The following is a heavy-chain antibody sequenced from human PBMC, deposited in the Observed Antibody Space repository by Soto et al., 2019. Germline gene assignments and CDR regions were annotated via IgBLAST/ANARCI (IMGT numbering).Heavy chain of an antibody. J-gene: IGHJ5*02. CDR3: ARAIGVYSSGWYFNWFDP. V-gene: IGHV4-4*02. Sequence: PSETLSLTCAVSSGSISSSNWWSWVRQPPGKGLEWIGEIYHSGSTNYNPSLKSRVTISVDKSKNQFSLKLSSVTAADTAVYYCARAIGVYSSGWYFNWFDPWGQGTLVTVSS. CDR2: IYHSGST. CDR1: SGSISSSNW. D-gene: IGHD6-19*01.